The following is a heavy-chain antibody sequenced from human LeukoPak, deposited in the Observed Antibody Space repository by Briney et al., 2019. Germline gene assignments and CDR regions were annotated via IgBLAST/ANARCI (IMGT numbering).Heavy chain of an antibody. CDR1: GGSISSYY. Sequence: SETLSLTCAVSGGSISSYYWSWIRQPPGRGLEWIGSIHYSGSTSYNSSLKSRVTMSIDTSKNQFSLKLSSVTAADTAVYYCARRDSSGFNTRFAFDIWGQGTMVTVSS. J-gene: IGHJ3*02. D-gene: IGHD3-22*01. CDR3: ARRDSSGFNTRFAFDI. CDR2: IHYSGST. V-gene: IGHV4-59*12.